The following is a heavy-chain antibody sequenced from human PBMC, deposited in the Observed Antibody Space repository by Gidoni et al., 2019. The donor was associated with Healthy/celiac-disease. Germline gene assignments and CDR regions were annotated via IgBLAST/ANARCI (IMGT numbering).Heavy chain of an antibody. J-gene: IGHJ4*02. V-gene: IGHV1-69*01. CDR2: IIPIFGTA. CDR3: ARGGIAARPFDY. CDR1: GGPFSSYA. D-gene: IGHD6-6*01. Sequence: VQLVQSGAAVKKPGSSVKVSCQASGGPFSSYAISWVRQAPGQGLEWMGGIIPIFGTANYAQKFQGRVTITADESTSTAYMELSSLRSEDTAVYYCARGGIAARPFDYWGQGTLVTVSS.